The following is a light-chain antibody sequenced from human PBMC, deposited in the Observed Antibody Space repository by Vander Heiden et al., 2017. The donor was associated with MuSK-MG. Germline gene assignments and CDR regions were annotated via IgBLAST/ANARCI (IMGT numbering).Light chain of an antibody. V-gene: IGLV3-1*01. J-gene: IGLJ3*02. Sequence: SYELTPPPSVSVSPGQTASITCSGDKLGDKYSCWFQQKPGQSPVLGIYQDTKRPSGIPERFSGSNSANTANLTISGTQAMDDSYYYSKEWDRRTGVFGGGTKLTVL. CDR1: KLGDKY. CDR3: KEWDRRTGV. CDR2: QDT.